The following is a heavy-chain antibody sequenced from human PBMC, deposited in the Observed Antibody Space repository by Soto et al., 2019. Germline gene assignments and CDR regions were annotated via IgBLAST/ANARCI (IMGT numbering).Heavy chain of an antibody. Sequence: EVQLVESGGGLVKPGGSLRLSCAASGFTFSRYGMSWVRQAPGKGLEWVASISMTTSYVYYADSVKGRFSISRDNAKKILYLEMYVLRTEDTAVYYCARDPSEGRVGNWFESWGQGTLVTVSS. D-gene: IGHD2-2*01. CDR2: ISMTTSYV. CDR1: GFTFSRYG. CDR3: ARDPSEGRVGNWFES. V-gene: IGHV3-21*01. J-gene: IGHJ5*01.